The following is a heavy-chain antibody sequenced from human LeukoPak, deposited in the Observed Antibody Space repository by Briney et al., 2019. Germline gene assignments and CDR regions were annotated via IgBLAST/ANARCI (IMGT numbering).Heavy chain of an antibody. CDR3: ARDIHSGFDQ. V-gene: IGHV3-74*01. Sequence: PGGSLRLSCAASGFTFSSYRMHWVRQAPGTGLVWVSRIDSDASSTNYADSVRGRFTISRDNAKNTLYLQMNSLRAEDTAVYYCARDIHSGFDQWGQGTLVTVSS. CDR1: GFTFSSYR. J-gene: IGHJ5*02. D-gene: IGHD5-12*01. CDR2: IDSDASST.